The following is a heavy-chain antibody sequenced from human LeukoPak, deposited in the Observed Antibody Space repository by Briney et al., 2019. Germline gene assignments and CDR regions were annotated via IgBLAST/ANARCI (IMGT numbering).Heavy chain of an antibody. V-gene: IGHV1-58*01. CDR1: GFTFSSSA. CDR2: IGVGSGST. D-gene: IGHD6-13*01. J-gene: IGHJ5*02. CDR3: AAERYSDSCCWFDP. Sequence: ASVKVSCKASGFTFSSSAVQWVRQARGQHLEWIGSIGVGSGSTSYAQEFQERVTITRDMSTTTAYLELSSLRPEDTAVYYCAAERYSDSCCWFDPWGQGTLVTVSS.